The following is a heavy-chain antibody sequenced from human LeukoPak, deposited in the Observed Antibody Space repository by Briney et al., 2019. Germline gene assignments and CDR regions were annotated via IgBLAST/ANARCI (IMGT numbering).Heavy chain of an antibody. J-gene: IGHJ5*02. D-gene: IGHD3-22*01. CDR3: ARDWSTYHYDA. V-gene: IGHV3-66*01. CDR1: GCTVNNNY. Sequence: PGGSLRLSCAASGCTVNNNYMSWVRQAPGKGLEWVSVIYGGGSPYYADSVRGRFTISRDNSNNTLYLQMNSLRAEDTAVYYCARDWSTYHYDAWGQGTLATVSS. CDR2: IYGGGSP.